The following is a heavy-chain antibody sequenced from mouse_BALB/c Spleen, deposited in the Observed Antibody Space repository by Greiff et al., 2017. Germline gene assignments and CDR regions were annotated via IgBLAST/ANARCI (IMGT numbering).Heavy chain of an antibody. D-gene: IGHD1-1*01. J-gene: IGHJ4*01. CDR3: ARHVGYGSSYGAMDY. Sequence: EVQLVESGGGLVKPGGSLKLSCAASGFTFSSYTMSWVRQTPEKRLEWVAYISNGGGSTYYPDTVKGRFTISRDNAKNTLYLQMSSLKSEDTAMYYCARHVGYGSSYGAMDYWGQGTSVTVSS. CDR2: ISNGGGST. V-gene: IGHV5-12-2*01. CDR1: GFTFSSYT.